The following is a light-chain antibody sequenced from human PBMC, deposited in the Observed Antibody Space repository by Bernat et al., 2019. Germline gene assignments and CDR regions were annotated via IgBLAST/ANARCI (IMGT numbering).Light chain of an antibody. Sequence: DIQMTQSPSSLSASVGDRVTITCRASQYIRNDLAWYQQKPGKAPKRLIYGASSLQSGVPSRFSGSGSGTEFTLTISSLQPEDFATYYCLQHNSYPRTFGQGTKVELK. CDR3: LQHNSYPRT. CDR1: QYIRND. J-gene: IGKJ1*01. CDR2: GAS. V-gene: IGKV1-17*01.